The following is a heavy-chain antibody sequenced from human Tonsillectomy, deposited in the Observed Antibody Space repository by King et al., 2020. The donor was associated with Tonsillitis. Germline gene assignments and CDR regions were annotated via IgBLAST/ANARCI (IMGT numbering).Heavy chain of an antibody. CDR3: ARKMATYDRGMGTYGYDALDV. J-gene: IGHJ3*01. D-gene: IGHD3-16*01. CDR2: FIPLFRLT. Sequence: VQLVQSGAEMKKPGSSVKVSCRAFGGSFNNYAIIWVRQAPGQGLEWVGGFIPLFRLTDVAQKFQGRITVSADRSASAAYMELTRLRAEDTAVYYCARKMATYDRGMGTYGYDALDVWGQGTPVTGSS. V-gene: IGHV1-69*17. CDR1: GGSFNNYA.